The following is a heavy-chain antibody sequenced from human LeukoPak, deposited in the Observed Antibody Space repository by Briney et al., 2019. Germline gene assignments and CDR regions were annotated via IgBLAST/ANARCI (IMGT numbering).Heavy chain of an antibody. J-gene: IGHJ4*02. Sequence: SETLSLTCTASGGSISSYYWSWIRQPPGKGPEWVGYIYYSGTTNYNPSLKSRVTISVDASKNQFSLKLSSVTAADTAVYYCARESPFGYCSGGSCPTRLDYWGQGTLVTVSS. CDR1: GGSISSYY. CDR2: IYYSGTT. CDR3: ARESPFGYCSGGSCPTRLDY. D-gene: IGHD2-15*01. V-gene: IGHV4-59*01.